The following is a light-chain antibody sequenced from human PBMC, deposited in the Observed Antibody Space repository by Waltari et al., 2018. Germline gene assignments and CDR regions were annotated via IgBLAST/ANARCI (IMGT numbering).Light chain of an antibody. CDR1: ALPKQS. CDR2: QDT. Sequence: YELTQSPSISVSPGPTARLTCSGDALPKQSSYWYQQRPGQAPSLVIYQDTERPSGIPERFSGSSSGTTVTLTISDVQAEDEGDYYCHSADFSGNFRVFGGGTRLTV. CDR3: HSADFSGNFRV. J-gene: IGLJ2*01. V-gene: IGLV3-25*03.